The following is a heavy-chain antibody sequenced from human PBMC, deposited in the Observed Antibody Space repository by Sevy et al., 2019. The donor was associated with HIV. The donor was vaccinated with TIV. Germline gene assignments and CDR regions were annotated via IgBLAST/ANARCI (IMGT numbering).Heavy chain of an antibody. CDR3: ATGVSYGDFIFDY. CDR2: FDPEDGET. CDR1: GYTLTELS. J-gene: IGHJ4*02. Sequence: ASVKVSCKVSGYTLTELSMHWVRQAPGKGLEWMGGFDPEDGETIYAQKFQGRVTMTEDTSTDTAYMELSSLRSEDTAMYYCATGVSYGDFIFDYWGQGTLVTVSS. D-gene: IGHD4-17*01. V-gene: IGHV1-24*01.